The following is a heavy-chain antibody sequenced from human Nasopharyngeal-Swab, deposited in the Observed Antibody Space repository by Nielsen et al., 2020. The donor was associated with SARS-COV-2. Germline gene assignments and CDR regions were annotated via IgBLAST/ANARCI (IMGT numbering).Heavy chain of an antibody. CDR2: ISSSSSYT. V-gene: IGHV3-21*05. D-gene: IGHD3-22*01. CDR1: GFTFSTYS. J-gene: IGHJ3*02. Sequence: GESLRISCAASGFTFSTYSMNWIRQAPGKGLEWVSYISSSSSYTNYADSVKGRFTISRDNAKNSLNLQMNSLRAEDTAVYYCARAEEVVVISPYAFDIWGQGTMVTVSS. CDR3: ARAEEVVVISPYAFDI.